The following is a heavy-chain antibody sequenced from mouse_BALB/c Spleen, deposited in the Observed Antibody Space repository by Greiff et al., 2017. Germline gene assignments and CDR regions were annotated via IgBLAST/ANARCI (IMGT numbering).Heavy chain of an antibody. Sequence: EVKLVESGGGLVKPGGSLKLSCAASGFTFSDYYMYWVRQTPEKRLEWVATISDGGSYTYYPDSVKGRFTISRDNAKNNLYLQMSSLKSEDTAMYYCARDDYYYGSRGFAYWGQGTLVTVAA. J-gene: IGHJ3*01. D-gene: IGHD1-1*01. CDR2: ISDGGSYT. CDR3: ARDDYYYGSRGFAY. CDR1: GFTFSDYY. V-gene: IGHV5-4*02.